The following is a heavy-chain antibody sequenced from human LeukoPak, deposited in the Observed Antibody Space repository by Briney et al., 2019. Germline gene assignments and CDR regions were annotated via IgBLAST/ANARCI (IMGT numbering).Heavy chain of an antibody. CDR1: GFTFSSSA. J-gene: IGHJ3*02. CDR3: AKDLKRWDGSGNDAFDI. D-gene: IGHD3-22*01. CDR2: ISGSGGSV. Sequence: EPGGSLRLSCSASGFTFSSSAMGWVRQGPGKGLEWISAISGSGGSVYYADSVKGRFTISRDNPKNTLYLQMNSLRAEDTAVYYCAKDLKRWDGSGNDAFDIWGQGTMVTASS. V-gene: IGHV3-23*01.